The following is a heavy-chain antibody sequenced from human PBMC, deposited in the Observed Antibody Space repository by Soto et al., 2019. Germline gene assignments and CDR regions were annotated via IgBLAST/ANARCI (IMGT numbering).Heavy chain of an antibody. Sequence: ASVNGSCNASGYTFTSYYMHWVRQAPGQGLEWMGIINPSGGSTSYAQKFQGRVTMTRDTSTSTAYMELSNLRSEDTAVYYCARGVDAGVDVWGQGTTVTVSS. CDR1: GYTFTSYY. CDR2: INPSGGST. V-gene: IGHV1-46*01. D-gene: IGHD1-1*01. J-gene: IGHJ6*02. CDR3: ARGVDAGVDV.